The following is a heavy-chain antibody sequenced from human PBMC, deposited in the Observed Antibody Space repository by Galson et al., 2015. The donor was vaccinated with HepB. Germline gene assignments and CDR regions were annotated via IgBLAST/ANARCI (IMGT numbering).Heavy chain of an antibody. D-gene: IGHD6-19*01. J-gene: IGHJ4*02. CDR1: GFTFRNAW. V-gene: IGHV3-15*07. CDR3: TTDPSGWFVGY. Sequence: SLRLSCAASGFTFRNAWMNWVRQTPGKGLEWVGRIKSKTDGETTDYGAPVKGRYTISRDDSKNTLYLQINSLKTEDTAVYYCTTDPSGWFVGYWGQGTLVTVSS. CDR2: IKSKTDGETT.